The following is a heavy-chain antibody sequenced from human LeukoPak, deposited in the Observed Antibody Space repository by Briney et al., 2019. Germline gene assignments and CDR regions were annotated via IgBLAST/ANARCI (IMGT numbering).Heavy chain of an antibody. J-gene: IGHJ4*02. CDR2: IYSGGST. CDR3: ARAALWFGELLGYFDY. D-gene: IGHD3-10*01. V-gene: IGHV3-66*01. CDR1: GFTVSSNY. Sequence: GGSLRLSCAASGFTVSSNYMSWVRQAPGKGLEWVSVIYSGGSTYYADSVKGRFTISRDNSKNTLYLQMNSLRAEDTAVYYCARAALWFGELLGYFDYWGQGTLVTVSS.